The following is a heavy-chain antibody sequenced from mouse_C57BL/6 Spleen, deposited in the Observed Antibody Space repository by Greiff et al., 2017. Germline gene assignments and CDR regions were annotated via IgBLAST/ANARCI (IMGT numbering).Heavy chain of an antibody. V-gene: IGHV1-15*01. CDR2: IDPETGGT. CDR1: GYTFTDYE. D-gene: IGHD2-4*01. Sequence: QVQLKQSGAELVRPGASVTLSCKASGYTFTDYEMHWVKQTPVHGLEWIGAIDPETGGTAYNQKFKGKAILTADKSSSTAYMELRSLTSEDSAVYYCTRIGITLDYWGQGTSVTVSS. CDR3: TRIGITLDY. J-gene: IGHJ4*01.